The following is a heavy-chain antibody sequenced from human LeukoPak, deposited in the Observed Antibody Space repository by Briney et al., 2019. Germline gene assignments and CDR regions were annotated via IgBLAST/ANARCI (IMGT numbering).Heavy chain of an antibody. CDR1: GGSISSYY. CDR2: IYYSGST. D-gene: IGHD5-18*01. CDR3: ARTDTAIRHFDY. Sequence: SETLSLTCTVSGGSISSYYWSWIRQHPGKGLEWIGYIYYSGSTYYNPSLKCRVTISVDTSKNQFSLKLSSVTAADTAVYYCARTDTAIRHFDYWGQGTLVTVSS. V-gene: IGHV4-59*06. J-gene: IGHJ4*02.